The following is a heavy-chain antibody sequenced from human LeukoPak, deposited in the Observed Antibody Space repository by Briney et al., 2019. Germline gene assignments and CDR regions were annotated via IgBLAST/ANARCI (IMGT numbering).Heavy chain of an antibody. J-gene: IGHJ5*02. Sequence: PSETLSLTCTVSGGSISSGGYYWSWIRQHPGKGLEWIGYIYYSGSTYYNPSLKSRVTISVDTSKNQFSLKLSSVTAADTAVYYCARVAGDYYGPPRWFDPWGQGTLVTVSS. CDR3: ARVAGDYYGPPRWFDP. V-gene: IGHV4-31*03. D-gene: IGHD3-10*01. CDR2: IYYSGST. CDR1: GGSISSGGYY.